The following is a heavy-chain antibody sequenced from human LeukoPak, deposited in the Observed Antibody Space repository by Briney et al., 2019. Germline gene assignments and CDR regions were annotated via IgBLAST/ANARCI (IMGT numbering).Heavy chain of an antibody. CDR3: ATDLGSSRPNF. Sequence: GGSLRLSCAASGFSFSTYWMSWVRQAPGKGLEWVANIKQDGSERYYVDSAKGRFTISRDNAKNSLYLQMNSLTAEDTAVYYCATDLGSSRPNFWGQGILVTVSS. V-gene: IGHV3-7*01. J-gene: IGHJ4*02. CDR1: GFSFSTYW. D-gene: IGHD6-13*01. CDR2: IKQDGSER.